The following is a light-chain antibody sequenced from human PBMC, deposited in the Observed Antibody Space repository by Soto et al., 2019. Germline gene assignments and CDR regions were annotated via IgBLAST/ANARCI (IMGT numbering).Light chain of an antibody. CDR3: CSYAGSSTFV. CDR2: EVS. V-gene: IGLV2-23*02. J-gene: IGLJ1*01. Sequence: LTQPASVSGSPGQSITISCTGTSSDVGSYNLVSWYQQQPGKAPKLMIYEVSKRPSGVSNRFSGFKSGNTASLTISGLQAEDEADYYCCSYAGSSTFVFGTGTKVTVL. CDR1: SSDVGSYNL.